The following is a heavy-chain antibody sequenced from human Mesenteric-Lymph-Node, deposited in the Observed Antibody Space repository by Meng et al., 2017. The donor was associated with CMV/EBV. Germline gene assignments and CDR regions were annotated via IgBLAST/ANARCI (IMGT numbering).Heavy chain of an antibody. V-gene: IGHV3-49*04. J-gene: IGHJ3*02. CDR3: TAGPYDTPDAFDI. CDR1: GFTFGDYA. CDR2: IRSKAYGGTT. Sequence: GGSLRLSCTASGFTFGDYAMSWVRQAPGKGLEWVGFIRSKAYGGTTEYAASVKGRFTISRDDSKSIAYLQMSSLKTEDTAVYYCTAGPYDTPDAFDIWGQGTMVTVSS. D-gene: IGHD3-9*01.